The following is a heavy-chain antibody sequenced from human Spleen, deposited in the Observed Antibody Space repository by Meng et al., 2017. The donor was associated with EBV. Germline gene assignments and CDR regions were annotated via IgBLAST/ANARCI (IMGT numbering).Heavy chain of an antibody. J-gene: IGHJ4*02. V-gene: IGHV4-61*01. CDR3: ARDISGSHDY. Sequence: QVHLEESGPGLGKPSETRSFTRTVSGGSVSIGSYYWSWIRQPPGKGLEWIGYIYYSGSTNYNPSLKSRVTISVDTSKNQFSLKLSSVTAADTAVYYCARDISGSHDYWGQGTLVTVSS. CDR2: IYYSGST. D-gene: IGHD1-26*01. CDR1: GGSVSIGSYY.